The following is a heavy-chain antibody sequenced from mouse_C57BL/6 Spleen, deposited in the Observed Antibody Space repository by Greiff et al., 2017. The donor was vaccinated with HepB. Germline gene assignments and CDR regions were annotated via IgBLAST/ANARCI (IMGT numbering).Heavy chain of an antibody. V-gene: IGHV1-42*01. CDR2: INPSTGGT. CDR3: ATYGNYAWFAY. Sequence: VQLKESGPELVKPGASVKISCKASGYSFTGYYMNWVKQSPEKSLEWIGEINPSTGGTTYNQKFKAKATLTVDKSSSTAYMQLKSLTSEDSAVYYCATYGNYAWFAYWGQGTLVTVSA. D-gene: IGHD2-1*01. J-gene: IGHJ3*01. CDR1: GYSFTGYY.